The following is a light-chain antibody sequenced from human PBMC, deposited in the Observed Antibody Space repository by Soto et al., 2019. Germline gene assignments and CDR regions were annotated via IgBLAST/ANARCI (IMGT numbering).Light chain of an antibody. CDR2: DAS. J-gene: IGKJ3*01. Sequence: ESDLTQSPVALSFSQGERARFSCRASQSVTNSLAWYQQKPGQAPRLLVYDASNRATGIPTRFSGSGSGTDFTLTISSLQSEDFAVYYCQQYDNWPPFTFGPAT. CDR3: QQYDNWPPFT. V-gene: IGKV3-11*01. CDR1: QSVTNS.